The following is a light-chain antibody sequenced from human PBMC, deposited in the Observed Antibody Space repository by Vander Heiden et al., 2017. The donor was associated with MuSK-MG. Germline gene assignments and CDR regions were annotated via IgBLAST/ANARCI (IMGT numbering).Light chain of an antibody. J-gene: IGKJ5*01. Sequence: EIVMTQSPATLSVSPGDTATLSCRASQDIRNKLAWYQQKPGQAPRLLMFGPSTRATDIPARFSGSGSATEFTLTISSLQPEDFAVYYCQQYSNWPGTFGQGTRLDIK. CDR1: QDIRNK. V-gene: IGKV3D-15*01. CDR3: QQYSNWPGT. CDR2: GPS.